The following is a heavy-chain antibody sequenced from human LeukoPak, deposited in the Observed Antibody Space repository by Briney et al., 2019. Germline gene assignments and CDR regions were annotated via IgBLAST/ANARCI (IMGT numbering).Heavy chain of an antibody. CDR1: GFTFSSYS. CDR2: ISNSSGYI. J-gene: IGHJ4*02. V-gene: IGHV3-21*01. CDR3: AREGVAGSWDFDY. D-gene: IGHD6-19*01. Sequence: PGGSLRLSCAASGFTFSSYSMNWVRQAPGKGLEWVSSISNSSGYIKYADSVKGRFTISRDNAKNSLYLQVNSLRAEDTAVYYCAREGVAGSWDFDYWGQGTLVTVSS.